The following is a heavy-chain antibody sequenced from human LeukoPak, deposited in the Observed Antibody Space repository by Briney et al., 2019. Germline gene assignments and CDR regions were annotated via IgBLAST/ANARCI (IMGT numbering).Heavy chain of an antibody. CDR3: AHHDSSRVPLRS. CDR1: GGTFSSYA. V-gene: IGHV1-69*13. CDR2: IIPIFGTA. J-gene: IGHJ5*02. D-gene: IGHD3-22*01. Sequence: ASAKVSCKASGGTFSSYAISWVRQAPGQGLEWMGGIIPIFGTANYAQKFQGRVTITADESTSTAYMELSSLRSEDTAVYYCAHHDSSRVPLRSWGQGTLVTVSS.